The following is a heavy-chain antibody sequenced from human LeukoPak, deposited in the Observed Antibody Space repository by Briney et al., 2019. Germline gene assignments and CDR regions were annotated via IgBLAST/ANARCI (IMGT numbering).Heavy chain of an antibody. CDR2: ISWNSGSI. Sequence: YPGGSLRLSCAASGFTFDDYAMHWVRQAPGKGLEWVSGISWNSGSIGYADSVKGRFTISRDNAKNSLYLQMNSLRDEDTAVYYCARDQYDFWSGYYTARREYYGMDVWGQGTTVTVSS. CDR3: ARDQYDFWSGYYTARREYYGMDV. D-gene: IGHD3-3*01. CDR1: GFTFDDYA. V-gene: IGHV3-9*01. J-gene: IGHJ6*02.